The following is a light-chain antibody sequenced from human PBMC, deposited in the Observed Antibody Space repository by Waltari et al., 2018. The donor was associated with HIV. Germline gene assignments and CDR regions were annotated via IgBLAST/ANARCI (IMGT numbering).Light chain of an antibody. V-gene: IGKV3-15*01. CDR1: QGVGSN. Sequence: DIVMTQSPAILSVSPGERVPLSCRASQGVGSNLAWYQQKVGQAPRLLIYGAATRAAEIPVRFSGSGSGTDFTLTIDSLQSEDFATYYCQQYNIRPRGNTFGQGTKLQIK. J-gene: IGKJ2*01. CDR2: GAA. CDR3: QQYNIRPRGNT.